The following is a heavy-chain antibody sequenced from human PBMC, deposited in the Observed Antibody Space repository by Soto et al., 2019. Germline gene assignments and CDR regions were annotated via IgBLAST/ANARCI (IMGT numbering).Heavy chain of an antibody. J-gene: IGHJ4*02. CDR2: IHYSGTT. CDR3: AAGEASSRNLAPYYLDF. V-gene: IGHV4-59*01. D-gene: IGHD6-13*01. Sequence: SETLSLTCTVSGGSMRNYFWTWIRQPPGKXLEWIGYIHYSGTTSFFPSYNPSLRSRVTISEDTSKNQFSLKLLSVTTADTAVYFCAAGEASSRNLAPYYLDFWGQGPLVTVSS. CDR1: GGSMRNYF.